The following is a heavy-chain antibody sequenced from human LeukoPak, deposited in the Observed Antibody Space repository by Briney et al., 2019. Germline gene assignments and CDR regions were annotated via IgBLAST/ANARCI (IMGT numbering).Heavy chain of an antibody. CDR3: ARSAAGTYY. CDR1: GFTFSSYS. J-gene: IGHJ4*02. V-gene: IGHV3-21*01. Sequence: GGSLRLSCVASGFTFSSYSMNWVRQAPGKGLEWVPSISSSSSYKYYTDPVKGRFTISRDNAKNSLYLQMNSLRAEDTAVYYCARSAAGTYYWGQGTLVTVSS. D-gene: IGHD1-1*01. CDR2: ISSSSSYK.